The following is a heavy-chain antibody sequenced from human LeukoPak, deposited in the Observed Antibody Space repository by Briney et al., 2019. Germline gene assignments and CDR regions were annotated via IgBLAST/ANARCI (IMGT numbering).Heavy chain of an antibody. D-gene: IGHD4-11*01. Sequence: PGGSLRLSCAASGFTFSSYSMNWVRQAPGKGLEWVSSISSSSTYIYYADSVKGRFTISRDNAKNSLYLQMNSQRAEDTAVYYCARDPYSGLFDYWGQGTLVTVSS. CDR3: ARDPYSGLFDY. CDR2: ISSSSTYI. J-gene: IGHJ4*02. CDR1: GFTFSSYS. V-gene: IGHV3-21*01.